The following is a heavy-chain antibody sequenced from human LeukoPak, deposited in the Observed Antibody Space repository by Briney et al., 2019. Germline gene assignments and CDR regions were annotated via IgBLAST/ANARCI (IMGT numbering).Heavy chain of an antibody. Sequence: QPGRSLRLSCAASGFTFISYAMHWVRQAPGKGLEWVAVISYDGSNEYYADSVEGRLTISRDNSKNTLYLHMNSLRAEDTAVYYCAKAHGAQQRYYDPLDGYFQHWGQGTLVTVSS. CDR1: GFTFISYA. CDR2: ISYDGSNE. CDR3: AKAHGAQQRYYDPLDGYFQH. D-gene: IGHD3-3*01. V-gene: IGHV3-30-3*01. J-gene: IGHJ1*01.